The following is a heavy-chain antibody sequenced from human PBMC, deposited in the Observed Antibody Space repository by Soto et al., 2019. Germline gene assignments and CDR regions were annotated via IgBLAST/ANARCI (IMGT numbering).Heavy chain of an antibody. J-gene: IGHJ6*02. CDR3: ARGHYGMDV. CDR2: MNRAGTEK. CDR1: GFSLRDPW. Sequence: GGSLRLSCEASGFSLRDPWMTWVRQPPGKRLEWVANMNRAGTEKNYVDSVKGRFTISRDNAKNSLFLQMNSLRAEDTAVYYCARGHYGMDVWGQGTTVTVSS. V-gene: IGHV3-7*05.